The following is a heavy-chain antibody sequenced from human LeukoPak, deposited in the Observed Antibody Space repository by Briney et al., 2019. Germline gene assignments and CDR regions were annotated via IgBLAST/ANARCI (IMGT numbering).Heavy chain of an antibody. CDR1: GGSISSYY. CDR2: IYYSGST. CDR3: ARVKDVEMATIFGV. J-gene: IGHJ4*02. Sequence: PSETLSLTCTVSGGSISSYYWSWIRQPPGKGLEWIGYIYYSGSTNYNPSPKSRVTISVDTSKNQFSLKLSSVTAADTAVYYCARVKDVEMATIFGVWGQGTLVTVSS. D-gene: IGHD5-24*01. V-gene: IGHV4-59*01.